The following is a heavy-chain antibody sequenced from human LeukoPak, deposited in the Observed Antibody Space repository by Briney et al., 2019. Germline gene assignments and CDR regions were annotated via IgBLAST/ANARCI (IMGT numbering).Heavy chain of an antibody. V-gene: IGHV3-7*01. Sequence: PGGSLRLSYTASGCTFIYYWINWVRQAPGKGLEWVASIKQDGSEKWYVDSVKGRFTISRDNAKNSVYLQMNKLTAEDTAVYYCLRDRGYSTYDCWGQGTLVTVSS. J-gene: IGHJ4*02. CDR1: GCTFIYYW. CDR3: LRDRGYSTYDC. D-gene: IGHD6-13*01. CDR2: IKQDGSEK.